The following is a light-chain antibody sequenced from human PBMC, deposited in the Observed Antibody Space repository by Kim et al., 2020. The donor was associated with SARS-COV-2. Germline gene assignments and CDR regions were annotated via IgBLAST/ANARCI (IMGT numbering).Light chain of an antibody. CDR1: QSLVYSDGNIY. Sequence: PATISCRSSQSLVYSDGNIYLNWFHQRPGQSPRRLSDKVSNRDSGVPDRVSGSGSGTDFTLQISRVEAEDVGVYYCMQVTHWPFTFGPGTKVDIK. CDR2: KVS. CDR3: MQVTHWPFT. V-gene: IGKV2-30*01. J-gene: IGKJ3*01.